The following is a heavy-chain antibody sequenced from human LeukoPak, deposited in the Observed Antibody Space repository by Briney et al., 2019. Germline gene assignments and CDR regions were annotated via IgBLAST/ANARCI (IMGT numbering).Heavy chain of an antibody. CDR1: GYTFTGYY. CDR2: INPNSGGT. J-gene: IGHJ6*02. CDR3: AKSDYYGSKQQLDYYGMDV. V-gene: IGHV1-2*02. Sequence: ASVKVSCKASGYTFTGYYMHWVRQAPGQGLEWMGWINPNSGGTNYAQKFQGRVTMTRDTSISTAYMELSRLRSDDTAVYYCAKSDYYGSKQQLDYYGMDVWGQGTTVTVSS. D-gene: IGHD3-10*01.